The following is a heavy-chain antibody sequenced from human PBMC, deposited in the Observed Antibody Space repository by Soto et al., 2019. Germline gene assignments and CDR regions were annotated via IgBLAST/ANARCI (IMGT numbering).Heavy chain of an antibody. CDR2: IYDSGSS. D-gene: IGHD5-12*01. J-gene: IGHJ4*02. CDR1: GASISSGDYF. CDR3: AREKGYISGPKNFDY. Sequence: SETLSLTCTVSGASISSGDYFWSWIRQSPGKGLEWIGYIYDSGSSYYNPSLKSRVTMSVDTSKNQFSLKLRSVTAADTAVYYCAREKGYISGPKNFDYWGQGTLVT. V-gene: IGHV4-30-4*01.